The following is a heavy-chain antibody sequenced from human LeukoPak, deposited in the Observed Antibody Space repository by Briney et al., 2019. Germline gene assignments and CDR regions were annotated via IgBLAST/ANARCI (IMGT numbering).Heavy chain of an antibody. CDR3: AKRTGDYFDY. J-gene: IGHJ4*02. CDR2: LGGSGIST. D-gene: IGHD3/OR15-3a*01. Sequence: GGSLRLSCAASGFTFSNYAMSWVRQAPGKGLEWVSALGGSGISTYYADSVKGRFTISGDNSRNTLYLQMNSLRAEDTAVYYCAKRTGDYFDYWGQGTLVTVS. V-gene: IGHV3-23*01. CDR1: GFTFSNYA.